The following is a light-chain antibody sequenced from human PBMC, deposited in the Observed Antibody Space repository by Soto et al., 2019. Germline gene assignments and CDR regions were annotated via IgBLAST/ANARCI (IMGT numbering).Light chain of an antibody. V-gene: IGLV1-44*01. J-gene: IGLJ1*01. CDR1: SSNIGSYS. CDR3: AAWDDSPAYV. CDR2: NDA. Sequence: QSVLTQPPSASGTPGQRVTISCSGSSSNIGSYSVNWYQQLPGTAPKLLIYNDAQRPSGVPDRFSGSKSGTSASLAISGLQSEDEADYYCAAWDDSPAYVSGTGTKVTVL.